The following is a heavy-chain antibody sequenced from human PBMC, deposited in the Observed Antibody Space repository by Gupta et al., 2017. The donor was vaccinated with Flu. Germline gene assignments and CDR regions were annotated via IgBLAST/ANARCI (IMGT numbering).Heavy chain of an antibody. CDR2: ISAGAGNT. Sequence: GGGLAKPGGSLKISCAASGFTFSDYFMNWIRQPPGKGLEWISYISAGAGNTYYADSVKGRFTISRDNAKNTLYLQMTDLTVDDTAVYYCARDQDVARRTARLFDAFDVWGQGTMVTVSS. CDR1: GFTFSDYF. CDR3: ARDQDVARRTARLFDAFDV. D-gene: IGHD2-15*01. J-gene: IGHJ3*01. V-gene: IGHV3-11*01.